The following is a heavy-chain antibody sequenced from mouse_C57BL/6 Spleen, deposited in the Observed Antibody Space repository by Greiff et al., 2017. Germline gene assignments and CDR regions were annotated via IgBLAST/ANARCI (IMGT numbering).Heavy chain of an antibody. CDR1: GYTFTSYW. J-gene: IGHJ2*01. D-gene: IGHD4-1*01. CDR2: IDPSDSYT. V-gene: IGHV1-69*01. CDR3: ARAETGRYFDY. Sequence: QVQLQQSGAELVMPGASVKLSCKASGYTFTSYWMHWVKQRPGQGLEWIGEIDPSDSYTNYNQKFKGKSTLTVDKSSSTAYMQLSSLTSEDSAVYYCARAETGRYFDYWGQGTTLTVSS.